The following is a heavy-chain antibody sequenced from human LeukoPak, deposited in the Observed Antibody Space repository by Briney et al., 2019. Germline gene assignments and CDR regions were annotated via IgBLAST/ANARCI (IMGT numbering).Heavy chain of an antibody. J-gene: IGHJ4*02. D-gene: IGHD5-18*01. CDR2: VYQSGTT. Sequence: SETLSLTCTVSGFSISSGHYWGWVRQPPGAGLEWIGSVYQSGTTYYNPSLKSGVTTSVDMSKNQFSLRLRPVTAADTAVYYCARIFIRNGYSSYFDCWGQGTLVTVSS. V-gene: IGHV4-38-2*02. CDR1: GFSISSGHY. CDR3: ARIFIRNGYSSYFDC.